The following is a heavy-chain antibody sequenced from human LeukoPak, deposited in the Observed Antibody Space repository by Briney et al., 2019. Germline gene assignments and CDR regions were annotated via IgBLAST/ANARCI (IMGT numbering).Heavy chain of an antibody. D-gene: IGHD3-16*01. CDR1: GYTFTNYG. Sequence: ASMKVSCKAFGYTFTNYGVSWVRQAPGQGLEWMGWISAYNGNTNYAQNIQGRVTMTRDTSIGTAYLELSALRSEDTAVYYCARLHWESGGIYFYYYMDVWGKGTTVTVSS. J-gene: IGHJ6*03. CDR2: ISAYNGNT. V-gene: IGHV1-18*01. CDR3: ARLHWESGGIYFYYYMDV.